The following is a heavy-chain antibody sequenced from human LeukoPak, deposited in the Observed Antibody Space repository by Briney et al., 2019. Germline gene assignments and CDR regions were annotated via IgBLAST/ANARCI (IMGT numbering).Heavy chain of an antibody. CDR1: GGTFSSDA. D-gene: IGHD2-15*01. J-gene: IGHJ6*02. Sequence: SVKVPCKASGGTFSSDAISWVRHPPAQGLEWMAGFIPIFSTTNYAQKFQGRVTITADEVTRTAYMELSSLRSEDTAVYYCASSGELRVYYYYYGMDVWGQGTTVTVSS. CDR2: FIPIFSTT. V-gene: IGHV1-69*01. CDR3: ASSGELRVYYYYYGMDV.